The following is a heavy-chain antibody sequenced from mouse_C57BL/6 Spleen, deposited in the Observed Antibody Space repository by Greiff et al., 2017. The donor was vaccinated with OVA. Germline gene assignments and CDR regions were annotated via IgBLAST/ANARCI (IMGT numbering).Heavy chain of an antibody. V-gene: IGHV1-82*01. CDR3: ASGYGSSSLDY. J-gene: IGHJ2*01. Sequence: QVQLQQSGPELVKPGASVKISCKASGYAFSSSWMNWVKQRPGKGLEWIGRIYPGDGDTNYNGKFKGKATLTADKSSSTAYMQLSSLTSEDSAVYFCASGYGSSSLDYWGQGTTLTVSS. D-gene: IGHD1-1*01. CDR2: IYPGDGDT. CDR1: GYAFSSSW.